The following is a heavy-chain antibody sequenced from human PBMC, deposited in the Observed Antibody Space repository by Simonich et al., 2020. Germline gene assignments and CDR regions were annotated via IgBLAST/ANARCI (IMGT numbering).Heavy chain of an antibody. V-gene: IGHV4-34*01. CDR3: ARGLRVAAAGTAFQH. J-gene: IGHJ1*01. CDR1: GGSFRGYY. CDR2: INHSGGT. Sequence: QVQLQQWGAGLLKPSETLSLPCAVSGGSFRGYYWSWIRRPPGKGLEWIGEINHSGGTNNKPSRKSRVTISVDTSKNQFSLKLSSVTAADTAVYYCARGLRVAAAGTAFQHWGQGTLVTVSS. D-gene: IGHD6-13*01.